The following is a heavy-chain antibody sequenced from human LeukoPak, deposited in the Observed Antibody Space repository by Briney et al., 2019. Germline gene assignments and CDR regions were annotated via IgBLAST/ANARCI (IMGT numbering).Heavy chain of an antibody. J-gene: IGHJ4*02. D-gene: IGHD6-6*01. CDR1: GGSISSYY. CDR3: ARGVTSSGFDN. CDR2: IYYSGST. Sequence: SETLSLTCTVSGGSISSYYWSWIRQPPGKGLEWIGYIYYSGSTNYNPSLKSRVTISVDTSKNQFSLKLSSVTAADTAVYYCARGVTSSGFDNWGQGTLVTVSS. V-gene: IGHV4-59*08.